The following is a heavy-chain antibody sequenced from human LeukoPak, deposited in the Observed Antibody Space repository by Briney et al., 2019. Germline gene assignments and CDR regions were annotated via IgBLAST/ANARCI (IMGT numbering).Heavy chain of an antibody. CDR2: INHSGST. D-gene: IGHD3-10*01. J-gene: IGHJ4*02. CDR3: ARVGADGSGFLFGY. V-gene: IGHV4-34*01. CDR1: GGSFSGYY. Sequence: SETLSLTCAGYGGSFSGYYWSWIRQPPGKGLEWIGEINHSGSTNYNPSLKSRVTISVDTSKNQFSLKLSSVTAADTAVYYCARVGADGSGFLFGYWGQGTLVTVSS.